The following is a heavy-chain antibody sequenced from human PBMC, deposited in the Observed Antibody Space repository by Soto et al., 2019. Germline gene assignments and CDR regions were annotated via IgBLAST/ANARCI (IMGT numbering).Heavy chain of an antibody. D-gene: IGHD2-2*02. CDR1: GYTFTSYC. CDR3: ARGEYCSSTSCYMEYYYYGMDV. J-gene: IGHJ6*02. Sequence: ASVEVSCKASGYTFTSYCISWVLQAPGQGLEWMGWISAYNGNTNYAQKLQGRVTMTTDTSTSTAYMELRSLRSDDTAVYYCARGEYCSSTSCYMEYYYYGMDVWGQGSTVTVSS. V-gene: IGHV1-18*04. CDR2: ISAYNGNT.